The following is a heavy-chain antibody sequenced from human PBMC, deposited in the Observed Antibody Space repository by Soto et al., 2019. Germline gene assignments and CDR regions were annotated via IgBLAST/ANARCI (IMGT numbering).Heavy chain of an antibody. CDR3: ARDSGYGSGASVNHYLDY. D-gene: IGHD3-10*01. Sequence: PSETLSLTCAVYGGSFSGYYWSWIRQPPGKGLEWIGEINHSGSTNYNPSLKSRVTISVDTSKNQFSLKLSSVTAADTAVYYCARDSGYGSGASVNHYLDYWGHGTLVTV. CDR2: INHSGST. V-gene: IGHV4-34*01. CDR1: GGSFSGYY. J-gene: IGHJ4*01.